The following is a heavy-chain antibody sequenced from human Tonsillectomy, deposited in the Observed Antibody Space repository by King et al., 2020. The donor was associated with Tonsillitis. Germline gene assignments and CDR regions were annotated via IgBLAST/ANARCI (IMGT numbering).Heavy chain of an antibody. CDR2: IKQDGSEK. Sequence: VQLVESGGGLVQPGGSLRLSCAASGFPFSSYWMSWVRQAPGKGLEWVANIKQDGSEKYYVDSVKGRFTISRDNAKNSLYLQMNSLRAADTAVYYCARGTDCGGDCSFDYWGQGTLVTVSS. D-gene: IGHD2-21*02. CDR1: GFPFSSYW. J-gene: IGHJ4*02. V-gene: IGHV3-7*01. CDR3: ARGTDCGGDCSFDY.